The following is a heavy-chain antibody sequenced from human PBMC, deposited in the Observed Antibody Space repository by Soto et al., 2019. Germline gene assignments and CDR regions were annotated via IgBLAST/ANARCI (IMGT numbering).Heavy chain of an antibody. CDR3: AREDNWRTRGNYYMDV. CDR1: GDRVSSNSAA. CDR2: TYYRSKWYN. Sequence: PSQTLSLTCVISGDRVSSNSAAWNWIRPSPSRGLEWLGRTYYRSKWYNDYAVSVKSRITIDPDTSKNQFSLQLNSVTPEDTAVYYCAREDNWRTRGNYYMDVWGKGTTVTVSS. V-gene: IGHV6-1*01. D-gene: IGHD1-1*01. J-gene: IGHJ6*03.